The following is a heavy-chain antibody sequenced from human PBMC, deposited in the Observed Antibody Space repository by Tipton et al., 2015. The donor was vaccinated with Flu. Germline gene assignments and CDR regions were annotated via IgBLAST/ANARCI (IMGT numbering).Heavy chain of an antibody. CDR2: VHGTGST. Sequence: TLSLTCTVSGGSISSHYWSWIRQSAGKGLEWIGRVHGTGSTNYNPSLKSRVTVSADTAKNQFSLKMTSVTAADTAFYYCAIDDFGSSWYGYWGQGSLVTVSS. V-gene: IGHV4-4*07. CDR3: AIDDFGSSWYGY. CDR1: GGSISSHY. D-gene: IGHD6-13*01. J-gene: IGHJ4*02.